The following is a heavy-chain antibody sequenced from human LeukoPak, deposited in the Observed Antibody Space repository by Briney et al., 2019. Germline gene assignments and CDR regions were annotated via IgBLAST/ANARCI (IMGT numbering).Heavy chain of an antibody. V-gene: IGHV1-18*01. J-gene: IGHJ4*02. CDR3: ARKRSGWEHFDY. D-gene: IGHD6-19*01. CDR1: GYSFTTYS. Sequence: GASVKVSCKTSGYSFTTYSIHWVRQAPGQGLEWMGWISAYNGNTNYAQKLQGRVTMTTDTSTSTAYMELRSLRSDDTAVYYCARKRSGWEHFDYWGQGTLVTVSS. CDR2: ISAYNGNT.